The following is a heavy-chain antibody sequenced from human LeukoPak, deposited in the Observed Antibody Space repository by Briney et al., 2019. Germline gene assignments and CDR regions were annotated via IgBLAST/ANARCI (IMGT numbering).Heavy chain of an antibody. D-gene: IGHD3-10*01. CDR2: ISSSSSTI. V-gene: IGHV3-48*04. Sequence: PGGSLRLSCAASGFTFSSYSMNWVRQAPGKGLEWVSYISSSSSTIFYADSVKGRFTISRDNAKNSLYLQMSSLRAEDTAVYYCAKDTAMVRGVMIDYWGQGTLVTVSS. CDR1: GFTFSSYS. J-gene: IGHJ4*02. CDR3: AKDTAMVRGVMIDY.